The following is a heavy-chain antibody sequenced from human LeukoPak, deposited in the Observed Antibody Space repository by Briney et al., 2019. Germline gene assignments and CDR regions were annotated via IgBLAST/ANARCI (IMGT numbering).Heavy chain of an antibody. CDR3: AKGGQDFDFWRFDL. D-gene: IGHD3-3*01. CDR2: ISATGGRT. CDR1: GFTFIESA. Sequence: GGSLRLSCAPPGFTFIESAVCGVRHTPGGRLKWVSSISATGGRTYYADSVKGRFTTTRDNSRNTVNLQMNSLRAGDTARYYCAKGGQDFDFWRFDLWGQGILVIVSS. V-gene: IGHV3-23*01. J-gene: IGHJ5*02.